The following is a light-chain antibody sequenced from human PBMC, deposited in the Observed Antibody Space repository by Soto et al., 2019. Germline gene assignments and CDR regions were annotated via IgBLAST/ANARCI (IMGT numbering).Light chain of an antibody. J-gene: IGLJ3*02. Sequence: QSVLTQPASVSGSPGQSITISCTGTSGDVGDYNYVSWYQQHPGKAPKLIIYEVTNRPSGVSDRFPGSKSGTTASLTISGLQAEDETDYYCSSYTTSSTLGFGGGTKVTVL. V-gene: IGLV2-14*01. CDR3: SSYTTSSTLG. CDR2: EVT. CDR1: SGDVGDYNY.